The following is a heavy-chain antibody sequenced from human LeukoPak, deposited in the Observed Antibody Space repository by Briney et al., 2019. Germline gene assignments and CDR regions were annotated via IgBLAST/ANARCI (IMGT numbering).Heavy chain of an antibody. V-gene: IGHV4-34*01. CDR2: INHSGST. D-gene: IGHD6-6*01. CDR1: GGSFSGYY. J-gene: IGHJ6*03. CDR3: ARDVRRSSSSSNSYYYYMDV. Sequence: SETLSLTCAVYGGSFSGYYWSWIRQPPGKGLEWIGEINHSGSTNYNPSLKSRVTISVDTSKNQFSLKLDSVTAADTAVYYCARDVRRSSSSSNSYYYYMDVWGKGTTVTVSS.